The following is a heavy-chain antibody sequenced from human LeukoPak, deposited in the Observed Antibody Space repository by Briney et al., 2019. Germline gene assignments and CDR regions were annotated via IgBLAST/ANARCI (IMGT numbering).Heavy chain of an antibody. CDR2: ISGSGGST. CDR3: AKTYYYDSSGYFYAFDI. CDR1: GFTFSSYA. J-gene: IGHJ3*02. D-gene: IGHD3-22*01. V-gene: IGHV3-23*01. Sequence: PGGSLRLSCAASGFTFSSYAMSWVRQAPGKGLEWVSAISGSGGSTYYADSVKGRFTISRDNSKNMLYLQMNSLRAEDTAVYYCAKTYYYDSSGYFYAFDIWGQGTMVTVSS.